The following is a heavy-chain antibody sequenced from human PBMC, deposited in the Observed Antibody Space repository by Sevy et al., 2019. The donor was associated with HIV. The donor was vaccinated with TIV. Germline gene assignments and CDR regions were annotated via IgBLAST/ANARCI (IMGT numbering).Heavy chain of an antibody. D-gene: IGHD2-21*02. J-gene: IGHJ4*02. Sequence: GGSLRLSCAASGFNFSIYGMHWVRQAPGKGLEWVALIWYDGSNKYYADSVKGRFTISRDNSKNTLFLQMNSLRAEDTAVYYCARGRDSRNFDYWGQGTLVTVSS. V-gene: IGHV3-33*01. CDR3: ARGRDSRNFDY. CDR1: GFNFSIYG. CDR2: IWYDGSNK.